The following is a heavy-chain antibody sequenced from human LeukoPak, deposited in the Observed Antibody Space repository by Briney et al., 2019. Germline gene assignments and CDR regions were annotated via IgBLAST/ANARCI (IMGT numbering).Heavy chain of an antibody. CDR3: ARYLVGYWFDP. CDR1: GGSMSSYY. V-gene: IGHV4-34*01. J-gene: IGHJ5*02. Sequence: SETLSLTCTVSGGSMSSYYWTWLRQPPGKGLEWIGEINHSGSTNYNPSLKSRVTISVDTSKNQFSLKLSSVTAADTAVYYCARYLVGYWFDPWGQGTLVTVSS. CDR2: INHSGST. D-gene: IGHD2-15*01.